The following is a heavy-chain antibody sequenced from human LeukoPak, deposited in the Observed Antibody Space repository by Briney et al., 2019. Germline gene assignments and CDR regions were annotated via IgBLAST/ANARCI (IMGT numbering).Heavy chain of an antibody. CDR2: ISSDSRNI. J-gene: IGHJ4*02. V-gene: IGHV3-48*01. CDR1: GFTFRTYR. CDR3: ARAFYSSSWAPLDF. D-gene: IGHD6-13*01. Sequence: GGSLRLSCVASGFTFRTYRMHWVRQAPGKGLEWVSYISSDSRNIYYADSVKCRFTISRDNAKNSLFLHMNSLRSEDTAVYYCARAFYSSSWAPLDFWGQGTLLTVSS.